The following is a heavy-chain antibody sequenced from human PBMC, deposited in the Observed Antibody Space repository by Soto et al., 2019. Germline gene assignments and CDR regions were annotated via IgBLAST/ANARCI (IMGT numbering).Heavy chain of an antibody. CDR3: TRVRVLRFFEWLLYRPNASDI. Sequence: PGGSLRLSCTASGFTFGDYAMSWFRQAPGKGLEWVGFIRSKAYGGTTEYAASVKGRFTISRDDSKSIAYLQMNSLKTEDTAVYYCTRVRVLRFFEWLLYRPNASDIRCPGPMVTLSS. CDR1: GFTFGDYA. D-gene: IGHD3-3*01. CDR2: IRSKAYGGTT. J-gene: IGHJ3*02. V-gene: IGHV3-49*03.